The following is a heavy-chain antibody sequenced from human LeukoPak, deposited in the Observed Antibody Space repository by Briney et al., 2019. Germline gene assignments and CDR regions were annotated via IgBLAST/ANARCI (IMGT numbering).Heavy chain of an antibody. V-gene: IGHV4-34*01. J-gene: IGHJ5*02. CDR1: GGSFSGYY. CDR2: INHSGST. D-gene: IGHD2-2*02. Sequence: SETLSLTCAVYGGSFSGYYWSWIRQPPGKGLEWIGEINHSGSTNYNPSLKSRVTISVDTSKNQFSLKLSSVTAADTAVYYCARRVVPADITRLNWFDPWGQGTLVTVSS. CDR3: ARRVVPADITRLNWFDP.